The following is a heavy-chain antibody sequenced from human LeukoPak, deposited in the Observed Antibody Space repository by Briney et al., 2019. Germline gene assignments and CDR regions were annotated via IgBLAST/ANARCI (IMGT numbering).Heavy chain of an antibody. Sequence: GGSLRLSCAASGFTFSSYAMSWVRPAPGKGLEWVSAISGTGGSTYYADSVKGRFTISRDNSKNMLYLQMNSLRAEDTAVYYCAKDRAATGTYYFDYWGQGTLVTVSS. CDR2: ISGTGGST. J-gene: IGHJ4*02. CDR3: AKDRAATGTYYFDY. CDR1: GFTFSSYA. V-gene: IGHV3-23*01. D-gene: IGHD6-13*01.